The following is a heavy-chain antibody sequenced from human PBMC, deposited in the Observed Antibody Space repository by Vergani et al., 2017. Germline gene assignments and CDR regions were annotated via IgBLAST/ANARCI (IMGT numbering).Heavy chain of an antibody. D-gene: IGHD3-10*01. Sequence: EVQVVESGGGLVQPGGSLRLSCAASGFIFSDHYMDWVRQAPGKGLEWVGRIRNKANDYTTQYAASVKGRFTISRDNSKNTLYLQMNSLRAEDTAVYYCAKARLWFGDWNWFDPWGQGTLVTVSS. CDR1: GFIFSDHY. CDR2: IRNKANDYTT. V-gene: IGHV3-72*01. CDR3: AKARLWFGDWNWFDP. J-gene: IGHJ5*02.